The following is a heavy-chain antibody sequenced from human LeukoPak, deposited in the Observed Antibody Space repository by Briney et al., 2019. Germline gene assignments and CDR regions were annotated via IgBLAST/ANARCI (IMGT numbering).Heavy chain of an antibody. J-gene: IGHJ4*02. CDR2: INPNSGGT. CDR1: GYTFTGYY. V-gene: IGHV1-2*02. CDR3: ATLRYYDFWSGYYTPCYFDY. Sequence: ASVKVSCKASGYTFTGYYMHWVRQAPGQGLEWMGWINPNSGGTNYAQKFQGRVTMTRDTSISTAYMELSRLRSDDTAVYYCATLRYYDFWSGYYTPCYFDYWGQGTLVTVSS. D-gene: IGHD3-3*01.